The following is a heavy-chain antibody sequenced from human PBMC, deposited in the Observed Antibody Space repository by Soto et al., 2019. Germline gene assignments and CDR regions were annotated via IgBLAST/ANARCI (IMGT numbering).Heavy chain of an antibody. V-gene: IGHV3-30*18. CDR3: TKDRATHRTY. J-gene: IGHJ4*02. Sequence: QVQLVESGGGVVQPGRSLSLSCAASGFTFRNYVMHWVRQAPGKGLEWVAVISSDGSNKYYADSVKGRFTISRDNSQNTLYLQMNSLRLEDTAVYYCTKDRATHRTYWGQGTLVTVSS. CDR1: GFTFRNYV. CDR2: ISSDGSNK.